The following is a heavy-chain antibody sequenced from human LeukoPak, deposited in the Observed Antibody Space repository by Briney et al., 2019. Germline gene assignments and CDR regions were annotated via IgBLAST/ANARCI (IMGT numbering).Heavy chain of an antibody. J-gene: IGHJ4*02. Sequence: EASVKVSCKASGYTFTNYHINWVRQATGQGLEWMGRMNPNNGDSGYAQKFQGRVTITRDTSISTSYMELRSLRSDDTAVYFCARTTSFTASGYDYWGQGTLVTVSS. D-gene: IGHD6-25*01. CDR2: MNPNNGDS. V-gene: IGHV1-8*03. CDR1: GYTFTNYH. CDR3: ARTTSFTASGYDY.